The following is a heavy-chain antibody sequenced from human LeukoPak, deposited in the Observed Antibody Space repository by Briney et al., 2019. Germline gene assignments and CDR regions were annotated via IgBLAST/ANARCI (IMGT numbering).Heavy chain of an antibody. CDR3: ARGSGTSAYFDY. Sequence: ASVKVSCKASGYSFTSYYLHWVRQAPGQGVEWMGIINPSSGNTTYTQKIESRVTMTRDTSTSTVYMELSSLRSEDTAVYYCARGSGTSAYFDYWGRGTLVTVSS. D-gene: IGHD2-2*01. J-gene: IGHJ4*02. CDR1: GYSFTSYY. CDR2: INPSSGNT. V-gene: IGHV1-46*01.